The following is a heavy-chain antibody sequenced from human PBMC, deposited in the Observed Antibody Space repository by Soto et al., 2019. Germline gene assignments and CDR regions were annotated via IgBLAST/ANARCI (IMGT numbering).Heavy chain of an antibody. D-gene: IGHD2-8*01. J-gene: IGHJ4*02. CDR1: GFTFTSYG. V-gene: IGHV3-23*01. CDR3: ARDVCLDFDDYFPY. CDR2: IRGDGGQT. Sequence: GGSLRLSCTASGFTFTSYGMGWVRQAPGKGLQWVSTIRGDGGQTHYTDSVKGRFFISRDKSICTEFLQLDSLRAQGTAMYVCARDVCLDFDDYFPYGGRGSQVDVSS.